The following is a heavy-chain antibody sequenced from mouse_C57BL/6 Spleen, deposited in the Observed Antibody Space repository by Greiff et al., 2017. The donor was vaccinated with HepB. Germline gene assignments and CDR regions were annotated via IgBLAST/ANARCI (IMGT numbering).Heavy chain of an antibody. J-gene: IGHJ4*01. CDR2: IDPSDSYT. Sequence: QVQLQQPGAELVRPGTSVKLSCKASGYTFTSYWMHWVKQRPGQGLEWIGVIDPSDSYTNYNQKFKGQATLTVDTSSSTAYMQLSSLTSEDSAVYYCAIFYYYGSSYVGYAMDYWGQGTSVTVSS. V-gene: IGHV1-59*01. CDR3: AIFYYYGSSYVGYAMDY. D-gene: IGHD1-1*01. CDR1: GYTFTSYW.